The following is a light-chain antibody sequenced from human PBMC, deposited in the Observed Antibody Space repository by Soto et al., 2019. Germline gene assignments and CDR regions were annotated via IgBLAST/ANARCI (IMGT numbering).Light chain of an antibody. CDR3: QVWDSSGDWI. CDR2: NDN. J-gene: IGLJ2*01. V-gene: IGLV3-21*02. CDR1: NIGTKR. Sequence: SYELNQSSSVSVAPGQTARITCGGNNIGTKRVHWYQHKPGQAPVLVVYNDNVRPSGIPERFSGSNSGNTATLIISRVEAGDEADYYCQVWDSSGDWIFGGGTKLPVL.